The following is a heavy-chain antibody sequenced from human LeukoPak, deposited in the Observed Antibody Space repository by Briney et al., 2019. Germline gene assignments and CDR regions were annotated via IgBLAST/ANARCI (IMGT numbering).Heavy chain of an antibody. Sequence: PSETLSLTCTVSGGSISSGSYYWSWIRQPAGKGLEWIGRIYTSGSTNYNPSLKSRVTISVDTSKNQFSLKLSSVTAADTAVYYCARESAYSGYDSPFDYWGQGTLVTVSS. J-gene: IGHJ4*02. CDR2: IYTSGST. V-gene: IGHV4-61*02. CDR1: GGSISSGSYY. D-gene: IGHD5-12*01. CDR3: ARESAYSGYDSPFDY.